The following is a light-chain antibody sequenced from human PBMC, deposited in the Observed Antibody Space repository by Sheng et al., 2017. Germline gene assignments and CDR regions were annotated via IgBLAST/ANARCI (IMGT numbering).Light chain of an antibody. CDR1: NSNIGNNY. CDR3: QSYDRSLSGVL. J-gene: IGLJ2*01. CDR2: ENN. Sequence: QSVLTQPPSVSAAPGQKITISCSGSNSNIGNNYVSWYQQLPGTAPKLLIYENNKRASGIPDRFSGSKSGTSATLGITGLQAEDEADYYCQSYDRSLSGVLFGGGTKLTVL. V-gene: IGLV1-51*02.